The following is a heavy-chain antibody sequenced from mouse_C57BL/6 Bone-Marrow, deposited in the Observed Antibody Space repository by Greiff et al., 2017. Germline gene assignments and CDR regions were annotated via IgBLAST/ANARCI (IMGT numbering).Heavy chain of an antibody. CDR2: ILPGSGST. D-gene: IGHD1-1*01. J-gene: IGHJ4*01. CDR3: ARTVITTVVATDYYAMDY. Sequence: QVQLQQSGAELMKPGASVKLSCKATGYTFTGYWIEWVKQRPGHGLEWIGEILPGSGSTNYNEKFKGKATFTADTSSNTAYMQLSSLTTEDSAIYYCARTVITTVVATDYYAMDYWGQGTSVTVAS. CDR1: GYTFTGYW. V-gene: IGHV1-9*01.